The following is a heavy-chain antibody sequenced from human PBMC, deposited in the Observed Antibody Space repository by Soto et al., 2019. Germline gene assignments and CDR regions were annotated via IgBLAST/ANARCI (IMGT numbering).Heavy chain of an antibody. Sequence: QVQLVQSGAEVKKPGASVKVSCKASGYTFTSYGISWVRQAPGQGLEWMGWISAYNGNTNYAQKLQGRVTMTTDTSTSTADMELRSLRSGDTAVYYCARPTEPEEPPLNAFDIWGQGTMVTVSS. CDR3: ARPTEPEEPPLNAFDI. J-gene: IGHJ3*02. V-gene: IGHV1-18*01. CDR2: ISAYNGNT. CDR1: GYTFTSYG.